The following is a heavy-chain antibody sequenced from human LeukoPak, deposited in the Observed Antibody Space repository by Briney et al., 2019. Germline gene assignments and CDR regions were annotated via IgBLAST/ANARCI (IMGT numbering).Heavy chain of an antibody. V-gene: IGHV4-34*01. Sequence: SETLSLTCAVYDRSFSDYYWSWIRQPPGKGLEWIGKINHSGSTNYNPSLKSRVTISVDTSKNQFSLKLSSVTAADTAVYYCARLRFLEWFHRGPYYFDYWGQGTLVTVSS. CDR2: INHSGST. CDR1: DRSFSDYY. J-gene: IGHJ4*02. D-gene: IGHD3-3*01. CDR3: ARLRFLEWFHRGPYYFDY.